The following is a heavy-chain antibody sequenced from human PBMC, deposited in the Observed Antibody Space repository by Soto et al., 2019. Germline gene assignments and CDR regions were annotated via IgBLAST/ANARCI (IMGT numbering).Heavy chain of an antibody. J-gene: IGHJ5*02. CDR3: ARGGGEVLWFGEPNWFDP. D-gene: IGHD3-10*01. V-gene: IGHV4-59*01. CDR2: IYYSGST. Sequence: NPSETLSLTCTVSGGSISSYYWSWIRQPPGKGLEWIGYIYYSGSTNYNPSLKSRVTISVDTSKNQFSLKLSSVTAADTAVYYCARGGGEVLWFGEPNWFDPWGQGTLVTVSS. CDR1: GGSISSYY.